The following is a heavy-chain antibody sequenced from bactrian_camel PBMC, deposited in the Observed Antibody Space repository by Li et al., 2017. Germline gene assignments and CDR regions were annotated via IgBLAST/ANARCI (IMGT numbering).Heavy chain of an antibody. CDR3: AADMGGGSTYSCNWNL. CDR1: GYIWNTCG. D-gene: IGHD3*01. J-gene: IGHJ4*01. V-gene: IGHV3S31*01. CDR2: IDPGGGTS. Sequence: VQLVESGGGSVQAGGSLRLSCRASGYIWNTCGMAWFRQTAGKEREGVAMIDPGGGTSYYGDSVKGRFTISRDNAKNTVYLQMNSLKPEDTAMYYCAADMGGGSTYSCNWNLWGQGTQVTVS.